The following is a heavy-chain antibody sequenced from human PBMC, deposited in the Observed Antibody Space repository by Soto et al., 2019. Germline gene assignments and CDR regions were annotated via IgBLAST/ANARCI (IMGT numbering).Heavy chain of an antibody. CDR1: GFTFSGDA. D-gene: IGHD3-10*02. V-gene: IGHV3-21*01. CDR2: ISTTSTYI. CDR3: VRDYVMDV. Sequence: PGGSLRRSCAASGFTFSGDAMNWVRQAPGKGLEWVSSISTTSTYIYYADSVKGRFTISRDNAKNSLHLQMNSLRAEDTAVYYCVRDYVMDVWGQGTTVTVSS. J-gene: IGHJ6*02.